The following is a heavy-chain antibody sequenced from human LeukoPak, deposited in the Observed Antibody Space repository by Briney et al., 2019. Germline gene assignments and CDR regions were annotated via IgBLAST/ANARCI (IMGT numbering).Heavy chain of an antibody. CDR1: GYTFTSYG. J-gene: IGHJ4*02. CDR2: ISAYNGNT. D-gene: IGHD2-8*01. CDR3: ARDRARYCTNGVCYFGNDKDY. V-gene: IGHV1-18*01. Sequence: GASVKVSCKASGYTFTSYGISWARQAPGQGLEWMGWISAYNGNTNYAQKLQGRVTMTTDTSTSTAYMELRSLRSDDTAVYYCARDRARYCTNGVCYFGNDKDYWGQGTLVTVSS.